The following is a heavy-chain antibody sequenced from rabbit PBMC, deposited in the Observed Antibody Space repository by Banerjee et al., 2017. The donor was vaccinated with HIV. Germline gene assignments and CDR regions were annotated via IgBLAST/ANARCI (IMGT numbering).Heavy chain of an antibody. CDR3: ARGSGWGATRLDL. Sequence: QSLEESGGDLVKPGASLTLTCTVSGFSLSNYAILWVRQAPGKGLVWIGYINTDYSSTDYASWAKGRFTISSASSTTVTLQMTSLTAADTATYFCARGSGWGATRLDLWGQGTLVTVS. CDR2: INTDYSST. CDR1: GFSLSNYA. J-gene: IGHJ3*01. V-gene: IGHV1S40*01. D-gene: IGHD4-1*01.